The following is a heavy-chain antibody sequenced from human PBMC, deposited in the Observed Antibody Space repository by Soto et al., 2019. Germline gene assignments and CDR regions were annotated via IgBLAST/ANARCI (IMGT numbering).Heavy chain of an antibody. CDR3: AKTREGHDFWSGQITHGYFDY. V-gene: IGHV3-30*04. D-gene: IGHD3-3*01. CDR1: GFTFSRHT. Sequence: HPGGSLRLSCAASGFTFSRHTMHWVRQAPGKGLEWVASISYDGSNKYYADSVKGRFTISRDNSKNTLSVQMDSLRAEDTAVYYCAKTREGHDFWSGQITHGYFDYWGQGIQVTVSS. CDR2: ISYDGSNK. J-gene: IGHJ4*02.